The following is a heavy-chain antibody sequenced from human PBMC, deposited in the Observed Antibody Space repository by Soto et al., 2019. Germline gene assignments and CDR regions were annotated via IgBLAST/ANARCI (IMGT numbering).Heavy chain of an antibody. CDR1: GFIFSDYY. CDR2: ISDGGSYT. D-gene: IGHD6-19*01. J-gene: IGHJ6*02. CDR3: ARAPGAVNSYAGVDV. V-gene: IGHV3-11*05. Sequence: PGGSLRLSCVASGFIFSDYYMAGIRRAPGKGLEWVSYISDGGSYTNHGNSVRGRVSVSRDDARNSLYLQINNLRVEDTGVYYCARAPGAVNSYAGVDVWGQGTTVTVSS.